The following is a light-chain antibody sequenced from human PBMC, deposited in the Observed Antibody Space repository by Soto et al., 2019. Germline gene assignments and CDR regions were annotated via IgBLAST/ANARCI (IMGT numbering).Light chain of an antibody. V-gene: IGKV3D-20*02. Sequence: EIVLTQSPGTLSLSPGERASLSCRASQSVSSSYLAWYQQKPGQAPRLLISGASSRATGIPDRFSGSGSGTDFTLTISRLEPEDFAVYYCQQRSNWPPLTFGGGTKVDIK. CDR2: GAS. CDR3: QQRSNWPPLT. J-gene: IGKJ4*01. CDR1: QSVSSSY.